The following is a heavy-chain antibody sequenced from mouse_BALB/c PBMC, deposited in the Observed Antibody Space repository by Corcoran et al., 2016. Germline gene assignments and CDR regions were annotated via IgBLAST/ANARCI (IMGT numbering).Heavy chain of an antibody. CDR2: INTYTGEP. V-gene: IGHV9-1*02. CDR1: GYTFTNYG. Sequence: QIQLVQSGPELKKPGETVKISCKASGYTFTNYGMNWVKQAPGKGLKWVGWINTYTGEPTYADDFKGRFAFSLETSASTAYLQINNLKNEDMATYFCARWYGNYVNYFDYWGQGTTLTVSS. J-gene: IGHJ2*01. CDR3: ARWYGNYVNYFDY. D-gene: IGHD2-10*02.